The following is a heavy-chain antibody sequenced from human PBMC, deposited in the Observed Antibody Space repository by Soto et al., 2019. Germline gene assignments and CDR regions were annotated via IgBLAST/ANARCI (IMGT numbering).Heavy chain of an antibody. D-gene: IGHD3-10*01. Sequence: PSETLSLTCTVSGVSISSYYWIWIRQPPGKGLEWIGYIYYSGSTNYNPSLKSRVTISVDTSKNQFSLKLNSMTAADTAVYYCARHNYGSGSTYFDYWGQGTPVTVSS. J-gene: IGHJ4*02. CDR3: ARHNYGSGSTYFDY. CDR1: GVSISSYY. V-gene: IGHV4-59*08. CDR2: IYYSGST.